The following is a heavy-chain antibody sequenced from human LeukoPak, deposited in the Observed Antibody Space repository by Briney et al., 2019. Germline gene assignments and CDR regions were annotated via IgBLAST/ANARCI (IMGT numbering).Heavy chain of an antibody. Sequence: GGSLRLSCAASGFTVNSNYMSWVRQAPGKGLEWVSIIFSGGSTYYADSVKGRFTISRDNSKNTLYLQMNSLRAEDTAVYYCARDAERIRATDGFDIWGQGTMVTVSS. V-gene: IGHV3-66*01. CDR2: IFSGGST. CDR1: GFTVNSNY. J-gene: IGHJ3*02. D-gene: IGHD3-10*01. CDR3: ARDAERIRATDGFDI.